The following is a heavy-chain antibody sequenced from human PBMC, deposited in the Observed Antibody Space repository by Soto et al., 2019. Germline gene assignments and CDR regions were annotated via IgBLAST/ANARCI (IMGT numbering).Heavy chain of an antibody. CDR3: AKDEGDYYSNYPDY. CDR1: GFTFSSYA. J-gene: IGHJ4*02. V-gene: IGHV3-23*01. CDR2: IRGSGGST. Sequence: VQLLESGGGLVQPGGSLRLSCAASGFTFSSYAMGWVRHAPGKGLEWVSGIRGSGGSTYYADSVKGRFTISRDNSKNTLYLQMNNLRAEDTALYYCAKDEGDYYSNYPDYWGQGTLVTVSS. D-gene: IGHD4-4*01.